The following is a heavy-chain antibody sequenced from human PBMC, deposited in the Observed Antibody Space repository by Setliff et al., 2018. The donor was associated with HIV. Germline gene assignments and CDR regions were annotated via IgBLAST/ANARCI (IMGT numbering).Heavy chain of an antibody. CDR1: GASISSYY. J-gene: IGHJ4*02. D-gene: IGHD6-19*01. Sequence: SETLSLTCTVSGASISSYYWSWVRQPPGKRLEWIGYIYSNGGTAYNPSLKSRVTISVDTSKNQLSLKLTSVTIADTAVYYCARFTSGWYGQYWGQGTLVTVSS. CDR2: IYSNGGT. V-gene: IGHV4-59*01. CDR3: ARFTSGWYGQY.